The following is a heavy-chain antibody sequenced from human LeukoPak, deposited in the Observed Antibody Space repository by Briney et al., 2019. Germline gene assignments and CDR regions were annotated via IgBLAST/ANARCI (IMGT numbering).Heavy chain of an antibody. CDR3: ARGFPTHP. Sequence: SETLSLTCAVSGVSISSGGYSWSWIRQPPGKGLEWIGYIYHSGSTYYNPSLKSRVTISVDRSKNQFSLKLSSVTAADTAVYYCARGFPTHPWGQGTLVTVSS. CDR1: GVSISSGGYS. CDR2: IYHSGST. D-gene: IGHD2-21*01. J-gene: IGHJ5*02. V-gene: IGHV4-30-2*01.